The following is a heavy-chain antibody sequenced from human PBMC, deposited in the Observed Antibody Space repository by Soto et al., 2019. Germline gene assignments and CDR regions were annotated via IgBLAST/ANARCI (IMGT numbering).Heavy chain of an antibody. Sequence: QVQLVQSGAEVKKPGASVKVSCKASGYTFTSYGISWVRQAPGQGLEWMGWISAYNGNTNYAQKLQGRVTMTTDTSTSTAYMEQRSVRYDDTAMYYGTSDLATMDVWGQGTTVTVSS. J-gene: IGHJ6*02. CDR1: GYTFTSYG. V-gene: IGHV1-18*01. CDR3: TSDLATMDV. CDR2: ISAYNGNT.